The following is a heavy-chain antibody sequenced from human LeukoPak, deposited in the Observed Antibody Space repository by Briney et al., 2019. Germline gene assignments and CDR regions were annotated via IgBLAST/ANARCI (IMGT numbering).Heavy chain of an antibody. CDR1: GGSISSYY. Sequence: SETLSLTCTVSGGSISSYYWSWIRQPPGKGLEWIGYIYYSGSTNYNPSLKSRVTISVDTSKNQFSLKLSSVTAADTAVYYCARALKTGDEEAYWDQGTLVTVSS. CDR2: IYYSGST. V-gene: IGHV4-59*08. CDR3: ARALKTGDEEAY. J-gene: IGHJ4*02. D-gene: IGHD7-27*01.